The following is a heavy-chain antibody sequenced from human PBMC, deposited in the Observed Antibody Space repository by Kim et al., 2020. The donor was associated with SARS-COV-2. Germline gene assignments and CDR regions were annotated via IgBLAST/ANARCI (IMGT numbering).Heavy chain of an antibody. J-gene: IGHJ2*01. CDR1: GGSISSRSHY. CDR3: ARQTPTSTWPVGPFDL. Sequence: SETLSLTCTVSGGSISSRSHYWGWIRQPPGKGLVWIGTLFYNGTTYYTPSLTSRVAMSVDTSETQFFLTLTSVTAADTAVYYCARQTPTSTWPVGPFDLWGRSTLVTLSS. CDR2: LFYNGTT. V-gene: IGHV4-39*01. D-gene: IGHD3-10*01.